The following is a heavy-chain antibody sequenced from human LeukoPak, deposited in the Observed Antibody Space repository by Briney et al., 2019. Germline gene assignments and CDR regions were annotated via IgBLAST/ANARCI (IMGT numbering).Heavy chain of an antibody. J-gene: IGHJ5*02. CDR2: IFYDGTT. D-gene: IGHD6-19*01. Sequence: SETLSLTCTVSGGSISSYFWSWIRQPPGKGLEWIGYIFYDGTTNYTPSLESRVTISMDTSKNQFSLKLTSVIAADTAIYYCARTRDTSVWYGNWFDPWGQGTLVTVSS. V-gene: IGHV4-59*01. CDR3: ARTRDTSVWYGNWFDP. CDR1: GGSISSYF.